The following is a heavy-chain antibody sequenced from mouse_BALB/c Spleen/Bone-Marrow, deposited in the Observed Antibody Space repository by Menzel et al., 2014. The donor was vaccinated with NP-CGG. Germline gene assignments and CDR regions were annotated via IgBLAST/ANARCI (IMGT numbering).Heavy chain of an antibody. J-gene: IGHJ4*01. V-gene: IGHV5-9-4*01. Sequence: EVNVVESGGGLVKPGGSLKLSCAASGFTFSNYAMSWVRQSLEKRLEWVAEISGGGRYSYYPVTVTGRFTVSRDNAKSTLYLEMSSLRSEDTAMYYCARDYGTTYDSMDYWGQGTSVTVSS. CDR3: ARDYGTTYDSMDY. D-gene: IGHD1-1*01. CDR1: GFTFSNYA. CDR2: ISGGGRYS.